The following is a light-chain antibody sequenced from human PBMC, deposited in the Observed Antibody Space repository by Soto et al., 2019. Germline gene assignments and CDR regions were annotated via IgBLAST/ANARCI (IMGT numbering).Light chain of an antibody. CDR2: EVS. CDR1: SSDVGGYNY. Sequence: QSALTQPASVSGSPGQSITISCTGTSSDVGGYNYVSWYQQHPGKAPKLMIYEVSNRPSGVSNRFSGSKSGNTASLTITGLQAEDEADYYCQSYDSSLSGLVFGTGTKVTVL. CDR3: QSYDSSLSGLV. J-gene: IGLJ1*01. V-gene: IGLV2-14*01.